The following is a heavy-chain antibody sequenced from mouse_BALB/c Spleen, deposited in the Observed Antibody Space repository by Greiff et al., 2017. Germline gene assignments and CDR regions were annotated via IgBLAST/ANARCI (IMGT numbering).Heavy chain of an antibody. CDR3: ARLSDYYGSSYFAY. Sequence: EVKLMESGPGLVKPSQSLSLTCTVTGYSITSDYAWNWIRQFPGNKLEWMGYISYSGSTSYNPSLKSRISITRDTSKNQFFLQLNSVTTEDTATYYCARLSDYYGSSYFAYWGQGTLVTVSA. D-gene: IGHD1-1*01. V-gene: IGHV3-2*02. CDR1: GYSITSDYA. CDR2: ISYSGST. J-gene: IGHJ3*01.